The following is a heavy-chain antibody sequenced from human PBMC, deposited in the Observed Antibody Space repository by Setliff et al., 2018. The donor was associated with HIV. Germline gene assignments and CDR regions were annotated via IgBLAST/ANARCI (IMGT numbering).Heavy chain of an antibody. D-gene: IGHD3-22*01. CDR2: INPNSGGT. Sequence: GASVKVSCKASGYTFTGYYMHWVRQAPGQGLEWMGRINPNSGGTNYAQKFHGRVTMTRDTSISTAYMELSSLKSDDTAVYYCARGADHFDTSGYYSFFDPWGQGTLVTVSS. CDR3: ARGADHFDTSGYYSFFDP. V-gene: IGHV1-2*06. J-gene: IGHJ5*02. CDR1: GYTFTGYY.